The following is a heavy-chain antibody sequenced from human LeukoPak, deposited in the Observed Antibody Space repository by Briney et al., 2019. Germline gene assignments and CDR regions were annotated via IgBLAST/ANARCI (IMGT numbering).Heavy chain of an antibody. J-gene: IGHJ4*02. CDR3: AKGGTFGGVIDFDY. Sequence: PEGSLRLSCAASGFTFSSYAMSWVRQAPGKGLEWVSAISGSGGSTYYADSVKGRFTISRDNSKNTLYLQMNSLRAEDTAVYYCAKGGTFGGVIDFDYWGQGTLVTVSS. CDR2: ISGSGGST. CDR1: GFTFSSYA. D-gene: IGHD3-16*02. V-gene: IGHV3-23*01.